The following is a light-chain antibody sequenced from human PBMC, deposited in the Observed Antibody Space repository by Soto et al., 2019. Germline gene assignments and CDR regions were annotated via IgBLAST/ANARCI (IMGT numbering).Light chain of an antibody. V-gene: IGKV3-11*01. Sequence: EIVLTQSPATXSXXXXXXXXSSXRASQSVSSYLAWYQQKPGQAPRLLIYDASNRATGIPARFSGSGSGTDFTLTISRLEPEDFAVYYCQHSGDFRWTFGQGTKVDIK. J-gene: IGKJ1*01. CDR1: QSVSSY. CDR3: QHSGDFRWT. CDR2: DAS.